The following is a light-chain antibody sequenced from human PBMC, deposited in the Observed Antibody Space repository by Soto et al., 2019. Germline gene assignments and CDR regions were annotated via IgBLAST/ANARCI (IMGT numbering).Light chain of an antibody. Sequence: QSVLTQPPSASVSPGQSVTISCTGTSSDVGGYSYVSWYQQHPGKAPKLMIYEVTKRPSGVPDRFSASKSGNTASLTVSGLQAEDEADYYCSSYAGSNNFVFGTGTKVTVL. J-gene: IGLJ1*01. CDR2: EVT. CDR1: SSDVGGYSY. CDR3: SSYAGSNNFV. V-gene: IGLV2-8*01.